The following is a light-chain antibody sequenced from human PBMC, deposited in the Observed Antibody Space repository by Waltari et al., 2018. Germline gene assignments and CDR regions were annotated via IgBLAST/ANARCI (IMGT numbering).Light chain of an antibody. Sequence: EIVMMQSPATLSVSPGERVTLSCRASQSVSSSLAWYQQKPGQAPRLLIYGASTRATGIPARFRGSGSRTEFTLTIDSPQSEDFAIYYCQQYNNWPPITFGQGTRLDIK. CDR3: QQYNNWPPIT. CDR1: QSVSSS. CDR2: GAS. J-gene: IGKJ5*01. V-gene: IGKV3-15*01.